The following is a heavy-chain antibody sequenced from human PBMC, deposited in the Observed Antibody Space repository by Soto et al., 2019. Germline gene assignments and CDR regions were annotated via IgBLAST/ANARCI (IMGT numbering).Heavy chain of an antibody. J-gene: IGHJ4*02. CDR2: INYGGDTT. Sequence: GGSLRLSCAASGFTFSTYAMGWVRQAPGEGLEWVSLINYGGDTTYYADPVKGRFTISRDNSKNTLYLQVNSLRAEDTAVYYCATQDFRGPTGTTWGQGTLVTVSS. V-gene: IGHV3-23*01. CDR3: ATQDFRGPTGTT. CDR1: GFTFSTYA. D-gene: IGHD1-1*01.